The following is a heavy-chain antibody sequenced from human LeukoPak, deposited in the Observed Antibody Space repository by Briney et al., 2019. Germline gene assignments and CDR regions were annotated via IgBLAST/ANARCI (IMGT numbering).Heavy chain of an antibody. CDR2: IIPILGIA. CDR3: ARDRAAGTPFDP. CDR1: GGTFSSYA. D-gene: IGHD6-13*01. J-gene: IGHJ5*02. V-gene: IGHV1-69*04. Sequence: ASVTVSCKASGGTFSSYAISWVRQAPGQGLEWMGRIIPILGIANYAQKFQGRVTITADKSTSTAYMELSSLRSEDTAVYYCARDRAAGTPFDPWGQGTLVTVSS.